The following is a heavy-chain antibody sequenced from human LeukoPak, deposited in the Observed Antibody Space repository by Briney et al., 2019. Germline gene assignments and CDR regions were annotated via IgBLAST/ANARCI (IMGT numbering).Heavy chain of an antibody. CDR2: INHSGST. CDR3: ARTHLYYGSGSYRY. D-gene: IGHD3-10*01. J-gene: IGHJ4*02. V-gene: IGHV4-34*01. CDR1: GGSFSGYY. Sequence: PSETLSLTCAVYGGSFSGYYWSWIRQPPGKGLEWTGEINHSGSTNYNPSLKSRVTMSVDTSKNQSSLKLSSVTAADTAVYYCARTHLYYGSGSYRYLGQGTLVTVSS.